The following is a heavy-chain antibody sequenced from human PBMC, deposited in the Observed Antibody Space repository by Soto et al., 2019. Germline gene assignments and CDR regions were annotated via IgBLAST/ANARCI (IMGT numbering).Heavy chain of an antibody. CDR2: IYYSGST. D-gene: IGHD5-18*01. V-gene: IGHV4-59*08. Sequence: SETLSLTCTVSGGSISSYYWSWIRQPPGKGLEWIGYIYYSGSTNYNPSLKSRVTISVDTSKNQFSLKLSSVTAADTAVYYCARHSPNTAMVPYNWFVPWGQGTLVTVS. CDR3: ARHSPNTAMVPYNWFVP. J-gene: IGHJ5*02. CDR1: GGSISSYY.